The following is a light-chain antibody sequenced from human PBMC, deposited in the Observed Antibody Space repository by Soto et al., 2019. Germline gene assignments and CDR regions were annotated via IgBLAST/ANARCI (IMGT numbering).Light chain of an antibody. CDR1: RTVSASY. CDR3: QQYDTSAT. J-gene: IGKJ2*01. Sequence: EIVLTQSPGTLSLSPGERATLSCRASRTVSASYLAWYQHKPGQAHMLLIYVPSSSATGFPDGFSGSGSGKHFSLTISRLELEDAAVDYCQQYDTSATFGQGNKLDI. CDR2: VPS. V-gene: IGKV3-20*01.